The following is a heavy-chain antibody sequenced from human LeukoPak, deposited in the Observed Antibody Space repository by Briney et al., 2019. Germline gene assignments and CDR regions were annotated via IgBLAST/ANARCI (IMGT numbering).Heavy chain of an antibody. CDR1: GGSISSGDYY. Sequence: SETLSLTCTVSGGSISSGDYYWSWIRQPPGKGLECIGCIYHSGSTYYNPSLKSRVTISVDTSKNQFSLKLSSVTAADTAVYYCARDGRVSDFWSGYYYGMDVWGQRTTVTVSS. CDR2: IYHSGST. J-gene: IGHJ6*02. CDR3: ARDGRVSDFWSGYYYGMDV. V-gene: IGHV4-30-4*01. D-gene: IGHD3-3*01.